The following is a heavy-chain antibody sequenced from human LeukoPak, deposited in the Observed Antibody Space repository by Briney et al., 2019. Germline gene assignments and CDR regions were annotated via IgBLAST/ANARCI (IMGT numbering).Heavy chain of an antibody. D-gene: IGHD1-26*01. Sequence: GGSLRLSCAASGFTFSSYAMHWVRQAPGKGLEWVAVISYDGSNKYYADSVKGRFTISRDNSKNTLYLQMNSLRAEDTAVYYCARDPYSGSYFDYWGQGTLVTVSS. CDR1: GFTFSSYA. CDR3: ARDPYSGSYFDY. CDR2: ISYDGSNK. J-gene: IGHJ4*02. V-gene: IGHV3-30-3*01.